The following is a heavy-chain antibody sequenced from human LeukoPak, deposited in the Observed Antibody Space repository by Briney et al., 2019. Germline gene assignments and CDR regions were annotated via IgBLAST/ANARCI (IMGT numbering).Heavy chain of an antibody. V-gene: IGHV3-30*18. Sequence: GGSLRLSCAASGLTFSSYGMHWVRQAPGKGLEWVAVISYDGSNKYYADSVKGRFTISRDNSKNTLYLQMNSLRAEDTAVYYCAKDSINYDSSGYYYFDYWGQGTLVTVSS. CDR1: GLTFSSYG. CDR2: ISYDGSNK. J-gene: IGHJ4*02. CDR3: AKDSINYDSSGYYYFDY. D-gene: IGHD3-22*01.